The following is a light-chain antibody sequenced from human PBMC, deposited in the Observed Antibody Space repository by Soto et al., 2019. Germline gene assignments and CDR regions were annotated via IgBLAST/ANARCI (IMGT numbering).Light chain of an antibody. CDR2: GAS. Sequence: EIVLTQSPGTLSLSLGERATLSCRASQTVNTNYLAWYQQKSGQAPRLLIYGASSRATGIPDRFSGSGSGTDFTLTISRLEPEDFGVFRCQQYGTSPPTFGQGTRVEIK. J-gene: IGKJ1*01. CDR1: QTVNTNY. CDR3: QQYGTSPPT. V-gene: IGKV3-20*01.